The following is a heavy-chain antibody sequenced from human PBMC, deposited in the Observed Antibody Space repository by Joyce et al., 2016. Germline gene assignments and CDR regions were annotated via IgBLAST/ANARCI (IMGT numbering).Heavy chain of an antibody. Sequence: EVQLVESGGGLVQPGGSLRLSCVASGLSFSTTWMHWVRQAPGKGLVWVSHIQSDGARITYADSVKGRFTISRDNAKNTVYLQMNSLRGEDTAVYFCAGDSYYKLAVWGKGTTVTVSS. V-gene: IGHV3-74*01. CDR1: GLSFSTTW. D-gene: IGHD5-18*01. J-gene: IGHJ6*04. CDR3: AGDSYYKLAV. CDR2: IQSDGARI.